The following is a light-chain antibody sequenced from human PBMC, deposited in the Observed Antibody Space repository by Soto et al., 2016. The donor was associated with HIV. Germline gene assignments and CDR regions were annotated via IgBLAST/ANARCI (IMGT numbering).Light chain of an antibody. CDR1: QGMSSY. Sequence: GDRVTITCRASQGMSSYLAWYQQKPGKAPELLIYAASTLHSGVPSRFSGSGSGTEFTLTITSLQPEDFAIYYCLQHNSYPYTFGQGTKLEI. V-gene: IGKV1-9*01. J-gene: IGKJ2*01. CDR3: LQHNSYPYT. CDR2: AAS.